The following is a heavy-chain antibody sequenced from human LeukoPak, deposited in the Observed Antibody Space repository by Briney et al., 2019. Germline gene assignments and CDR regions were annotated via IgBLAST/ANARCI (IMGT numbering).Heavy chain of an antibody. CDR1: GFTFHEKYA. D-gene: IGHD3-10*01. CDR2: FSLDSDNV. Sequence: AGGSLRLSCGASGFTFHEKYAMHWVRQAPGKGLEWVSGFSLDSDNVGYADSVRGRFTVSRDRAKNSLYLQMNYLRPEDTALDFCTKDTDPGGINVWGQGTTVIVSS. CDR3: TKDTDPGGINV. V-gene: IGHV3-9*01. J-gene: IGHJ6*02.